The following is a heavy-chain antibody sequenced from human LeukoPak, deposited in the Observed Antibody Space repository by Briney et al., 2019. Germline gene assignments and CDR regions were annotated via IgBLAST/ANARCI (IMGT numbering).Heavy chain of an antibody. D-gene: IGHD6-13*01. V-gene: IGHV3-20*01. J-gene: IGHJ5*02. CDR1: GFTFDDYG. CDR2: INWNGGST. CDR3: ARMVGSSWSDGWFDP. Sequence: GGSLRLSCAASGFTFDDYGMSWVRQAPGKGLEWVSGINWNGGSTGYADSVKGRFTISRDNAKNSLYLQMNSLRAEDTALYHCARMVGSSWSDGWFDPWGQGTLVTVSS.